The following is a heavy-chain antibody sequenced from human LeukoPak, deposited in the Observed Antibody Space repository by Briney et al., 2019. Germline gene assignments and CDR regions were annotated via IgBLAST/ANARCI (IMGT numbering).Heavy chain of an antibody. CDR2: INPKSGGT. J-gene: IGHJ3*02. D-gene: IGHD2-2*02. CDR1: GYTFTAYY. Sequence: ASVKVSCKASGYTFTAYYMHWVRQAPGQGLEWMGWINPKSGGTNYAHRSQGRVTLTRDTSINTVYMELSRLRSDDTAVYYCARPYCSSTSCYMGEDAFDIWGQGTMVTVSS. CDR3: ARPYCSSTSCYMGEDAFDI. V-gene: IGHV1-2*07.